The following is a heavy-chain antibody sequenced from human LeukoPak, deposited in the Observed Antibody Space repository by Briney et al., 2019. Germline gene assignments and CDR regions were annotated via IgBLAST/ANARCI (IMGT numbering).Heavy chain of an antibody. CDR3: ARITDYCTSTNCHPYFDY. V-gene: IGHV1-18*01. D-gene: IGHD2-2*01. CDR1: GGTFSGYG. J-gene: IGHJ4*02. Sequence: GSSVKVSCKTSGGTFSGYGISWVRQAPGQGLEWMGWINPYNGDTNNAQRLQGRVTMTTDTSTSIAYMGLRSLRSDDTAVYYCARITDYCTSTNCHPYFDYWGQGTLVTVSS. CDR2: INPYNGDT.